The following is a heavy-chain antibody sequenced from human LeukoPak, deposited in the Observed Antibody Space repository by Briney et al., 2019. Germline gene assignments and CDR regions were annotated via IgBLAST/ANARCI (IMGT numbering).Heavy chain of an antibody. CDR1: GFTFSSYA. D-gene: IGHD6-6*01. V-gene: IGHV3-23*01. J-gene: IGHJ6*02. CDR2: ISGSGGST. CDR3: AKRGLSSDYYYYGMDV. Sequence: PGGSLRLSCAASGFTFSSYAMSWVRQAPGKGLEWVSAISGSGGSTYYADSVKGRFTISRDNSKNTLYLQMNSLRAEDTAVYYCAKRGLSSDYYYYGMDVWGQGTTVTVSS.